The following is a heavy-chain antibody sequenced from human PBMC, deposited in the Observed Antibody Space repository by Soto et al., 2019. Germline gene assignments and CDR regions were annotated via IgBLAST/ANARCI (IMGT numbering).Heavy chain of an antibody. Sequence: QVQLVQSGAEVKKPGASVKVSCKASGYTFTSYGISWVRQAPGQGLEWMGWISAYNGNTNYAQKRQGRVTMTTDTSTSTAYMELRSLRSDDTAVYYCARGDRIDYGDYEDYYYYMDVWGKGTTVTVSS. J-gene: IGHJ6*03. D-gene: IGHD4-17*01. CDR1: GYTFTSYG. CDR2: ISAYNGNT. CDR3: ARGDRIDYGDYEDYYYYMDV. V-gene: IGHV1-18*01.